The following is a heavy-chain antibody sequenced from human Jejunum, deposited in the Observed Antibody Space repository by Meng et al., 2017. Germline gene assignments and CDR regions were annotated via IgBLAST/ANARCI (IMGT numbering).Heavy chain of an antibody. CDR1: GFTFSSYS. Sequence: GESLKISCAAPGFTFSSYSMNWVRQAPGKGMEWVSSITGSSTYINYADPVKGRFTISRDNARNSLYLQMNSLRAEDTAVYYCARSSSGPIYWGQGTLVTVSS. CDR2: ITGSSTYI. CDR3: ARSSSGPIY. J-gene: IGHJ4*02. D-gene: IGHD3-22*01. V-gene: IGHV3-21*01.